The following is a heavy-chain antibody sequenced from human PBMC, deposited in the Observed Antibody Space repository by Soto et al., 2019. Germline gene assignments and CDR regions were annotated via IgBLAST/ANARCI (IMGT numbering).Heavy chain of an antibody. D-gene: IGHD6-19*01. CDR1: GYTFTSSA. J-gene: IGHJ4*02. V-gene: IGHV1-18*01. Sequence: QVQLVQSGAEVKKPGASVKVSCKASGYTFTSSAISWVRQAPGQGLEWMGWISTYHGNTDYAQKLQGRVTMTTDTSTSTAYMELRSLRSDDTAVYYCARVGSGWNYFDYWGQGTLVTVSS. CDR3: ARVGSGWNYFDY. CDR2: ISTYHGNT.